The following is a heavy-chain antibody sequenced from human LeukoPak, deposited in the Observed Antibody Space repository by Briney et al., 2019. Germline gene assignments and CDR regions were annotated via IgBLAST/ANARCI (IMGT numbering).Heavy chain of an antibody. CDR1: GGTFSSYA. D-gene: IGHD6-13*01. J-gene: IGHJ4*02. CDR2: IIPIFGTA. V-gene: IGHV1-69*05. Sequence: ASVKVSCKASGGTFSSYAISWVRQAPGQGLEWMGRIIPIFGTANYAQKFQGRVTITTDESTSTAYMELSSLRSEDPAVYYCARSIAAAGPFDYWGQGTLVTVSS. CDR3: ARSIAAAGPFDY.